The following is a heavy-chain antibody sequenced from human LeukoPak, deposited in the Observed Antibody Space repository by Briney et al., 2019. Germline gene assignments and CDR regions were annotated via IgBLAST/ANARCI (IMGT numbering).Heavy chain of an antibody. D-gene: IGHD2/OR15-2a*01. Sequence: GGSLRLSCAASGFTFSSYWMSWVRQAPGKGLEWVANIKHDGSEKYYVDSVKGRFTISRDNAKDSLYLQMNSLRAQDAAVYYCARANSLGYWGQGTLVTVSS. CDR1: GFTFSSYW. CDR2: IKHDGSEK. V-gene: IGHV3-7*01. CDR3: ARANSLGY. J-gene: IGHJ4*02.